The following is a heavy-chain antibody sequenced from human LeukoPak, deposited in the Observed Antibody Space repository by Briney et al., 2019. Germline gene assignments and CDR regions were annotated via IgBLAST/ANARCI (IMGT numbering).Heavy chain of an antibody. CDR2: TYYRSKWYN. J-gene: IGHJ4*02. CDR1: GDSVSTNSAT. CDR3: ASGLELDY. Sequence: SQTLSLTCAISGDSVSTNSATWTWLRQSPSRGLEWLGRTYYRSKWYNDYAVSMKSRTTINPDTSKNQFSLQLNSVTPEDTAVYYCASGLELDYWGQGTLVTVSS. V-gene: IGHV6-1*01.